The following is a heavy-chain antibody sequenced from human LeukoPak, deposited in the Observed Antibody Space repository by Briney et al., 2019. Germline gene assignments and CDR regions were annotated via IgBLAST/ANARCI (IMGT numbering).Heavy chain of an antibody. CDR3: AKDRRSGYSDY. D-gene: IGHD3-3*01. CDR2: ISYDGSNK. V-gene: IGHV3-30*18. Sequence: GGSLRLSCAASGFTFSSYGMHWVRQAPGKGLEWVAVISYDGSNKYYADSVRGRFTTSRDNSKNTLYLQMNSLRAEDTAVYYCAKDRRSGYSDYWGQGTLVTVSS. CDR1: GFTFSSYG. J-gene: IGHJ4*02.